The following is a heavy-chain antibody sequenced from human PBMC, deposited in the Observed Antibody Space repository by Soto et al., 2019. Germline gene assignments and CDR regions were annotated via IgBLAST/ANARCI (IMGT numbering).Heavy chain of an antibody. J-gene: IGHJ3*02. Sequence: SETLSLTCAVYGGSFSGYYLSWIRQPPGKGLEWIGEINHSGSTNYNPSLKSRVTISVDTSKNQFSLKLSSVTAADTAVYYCAGGEKRYCSGGSCLRPAFDIWGQGTMVTVSS. CDR2: INHSGST. CDR1: GGSFSGYY. CDR3: AGGEKRYCSGGSCLRPAFDI. V-gene: IGHV4-34*01. D-gene: IGHD2-15*01.